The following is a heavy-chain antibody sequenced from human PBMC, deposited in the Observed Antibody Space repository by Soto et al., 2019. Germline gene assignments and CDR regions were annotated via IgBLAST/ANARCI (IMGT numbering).Heavy chain of an antibody. CDR2: ISSSSSYI. V-gene: IGHV3-21*01. CDR1: GFTFSSYS. D-gene: IGHD2-21*02. Sequence: EVQLVESGGVLVKPGGSLRLSCAASGFTFSSYSMNWVRQAPGKGLEWVSSISSSSSYIYYADSVKGRFTISRDNAKNSLYLQMNSLRAEDTAVYYCARDQGAGGGNSLDYWGQGTLVTVSS. J-gene: IGHJ4*02. CDR3: ARDQGAGGGNSLDY.